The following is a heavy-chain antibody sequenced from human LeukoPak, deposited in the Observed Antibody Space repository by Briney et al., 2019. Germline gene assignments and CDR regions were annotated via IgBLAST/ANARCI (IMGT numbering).Heavy chain of an antibody. Sequence: PGGSLRLSCAASGFTFSSGAMNWVRQAPGKGLEWVSAISGSGGSTYYADSVKGRFTVSRDNSKNTLYLQMNSLRAEDTAVYYCARSPEYSSGFDYWGQGTLVTVSS. V-gene: IGHV3-23*01. CDR3: ARSPEYSSGFDY. CDR2: ISGSGGST. D-gene: IGHD6-19*01. CDR1: GFTFSSGA. J-gene: IGHJ4*02.